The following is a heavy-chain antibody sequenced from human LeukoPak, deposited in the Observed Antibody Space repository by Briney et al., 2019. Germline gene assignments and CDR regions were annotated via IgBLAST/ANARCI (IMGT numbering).Heavy chain of an antibody. CDR1: GFVFSKYG. CDR3: ARDRDWNKYFDY. Sequence: GGSLRLSCAASGFVFSKYGMHWVRQAPGKGLEWVAFIRSDGSETYYADSVRGRFALSRDNSKTTLFFQMNSLRLEDTAVYYCARDRDWNKYFDYWGQGTLVAV. D-gene: IGHD2-21*01. J-gene: IGHJ4*02. V-gene: IGHV3-30*02. CDR2: IRSDGSET.